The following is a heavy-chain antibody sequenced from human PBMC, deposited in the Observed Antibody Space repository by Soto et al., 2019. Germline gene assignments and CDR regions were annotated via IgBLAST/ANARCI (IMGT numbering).Heavy chain of an antibody. CDR3: ARNLYYYDTSGYHP. J-gene: IGHJ5*02. V-gene: IGHV3-48*04. D-gene: IGHD3-22*01. CDR1: GFTFSSYS. Sequence: PGGSLRLSCAASGFTFSSYSMNWVRQAPGKGLEWVSYISSSSTTKYYADSVKGRFTISRDNAKNSLYLQMNSLRAEDTAVYYCARNLYYYDTSGYHPWGQGTLVTVSS. CDR2: ISSSSTTK.